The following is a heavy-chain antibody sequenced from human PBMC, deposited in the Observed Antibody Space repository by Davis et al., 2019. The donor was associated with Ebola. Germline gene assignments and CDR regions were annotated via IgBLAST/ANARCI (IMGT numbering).Heavy chain of an antibody. D-gene: IGHD3-16*01. J-gene: IGHJ6*02. CDR3: TTASSSFDYLGGVPYYYYGVDV. CDR1: GFTFSDYY. CDR2: ISSSGSTI. V-gene: IGHV3-11*01. Sequence: PGGSLRLSCAASGFTFSDYYMIWIRQAPGKGLEWISYISSSGSTIYYADSVKGRFTISRDNAKNSLYLQMNSLRAEDTAVYYCTTASSSFDYLGGVPYYYYGVDVWGHGTTVTVSS.